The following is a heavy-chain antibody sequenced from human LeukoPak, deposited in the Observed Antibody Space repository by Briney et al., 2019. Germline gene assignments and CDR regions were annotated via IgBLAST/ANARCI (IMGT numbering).Heavy chain of an antibody. D-gene: IGHD6-13*01. V-gene: IGHV4-39*07. CDR2: IYYSGST. J-gene: IGHJ6*02. CDR3: ARRAAAAGTVPDYYYYGMDV. Sequence: SETLSLTCTVSGGSISSSSYYWAWIRQPPGKGLEWIGSIYYSGSTNYNPSLKSRVTISVDTSKNQFSLKLSSVTAADTAVYYCARRAAAAGTVPDYYYYGMDVWGQGTLVTVSS. CDR1: GGSISSSSYY.